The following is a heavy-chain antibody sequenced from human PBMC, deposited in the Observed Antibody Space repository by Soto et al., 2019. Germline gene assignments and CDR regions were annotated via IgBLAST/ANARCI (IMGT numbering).Heavy chain of an antibody. J-gene: IGHJ3*02. Sequence: GESLKISCKGSGYSFSSYCIGWGRQMPGKGLEWMGIIYPGDSDTRYSPSFQGQVTISADKSISTAYLQWSSLKASDTAMYYCAKQDTDMVFAFDIWGQGTMVTVSS. V-gene: IGHV5-51*01. D-gene: IGHD5-18*01. CDR2: IYPGDSDT. CDR3: AKQDTDMVFAFDI. CDR1: GYSFSSYC.